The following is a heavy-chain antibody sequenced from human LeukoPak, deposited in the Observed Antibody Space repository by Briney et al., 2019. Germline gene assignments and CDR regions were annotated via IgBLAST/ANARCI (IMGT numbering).Heavy chain of an antibody. CDR3: ARDEIWYDSSGCLEY. CDR1: GFTFSSYA. CDR2: MSYDGSNK. Sequence: GGSLRLSCAASGFTFSSYAMSWVRQAPGKGLEWVALMSYDGSNKYYADSVKGRFTISRDNSKNTLYLQMNSLRAEDTAIYYCARDEIWYDSSGCLEYWGQGTLVTVSS. D-gene: IGHD3-22*01. V-gene: IGHV3-30-3*01. J-gene: IGHJ4*02.